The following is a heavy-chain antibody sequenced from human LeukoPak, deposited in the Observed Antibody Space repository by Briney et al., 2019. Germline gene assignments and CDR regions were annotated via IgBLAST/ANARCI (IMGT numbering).Heavy chain of an antibody. D-gene: IGHD3-3*01. CDR1: GGTFSSYA. V-gene: IGHV1-69*05. Sequence: SVKVSCKASGGTFSSYAISWVRQAPGQGLEWMGGIIPIFGTANYAQKFQGRVTITTDESTSTAYMELSSLRSEDTAVYYCARGTWGGYYLYYFDYWGQGTLVTVSS. J-gene: IGHJ4*02. CDR2: IIPIFGTA. CDR3: ARGTWGGYYLYYFDY.